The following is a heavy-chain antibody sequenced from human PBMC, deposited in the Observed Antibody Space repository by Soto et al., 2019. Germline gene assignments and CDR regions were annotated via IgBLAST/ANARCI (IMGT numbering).Heavy chain of an antibody. V-gene: IGHV4-39*01. CDR1: GGSISSSSYY. J-gene: IGHJ5*02. Sequence: SETLSLTCTVSGGSISSSSYYWGWIRQPPGKGLEWIGSIYYSGSTYYNPSLKSRVTISVDTSKNQYSLKLSSVTAADTAVYYFARQITIFGVVIILDNHNWFDPWGQGTLVTVSS. D-gene: IGHD3-3*01. CDR2: IYYSGST. CDR3: ARQITIFGVVIILDNHNWFDP.